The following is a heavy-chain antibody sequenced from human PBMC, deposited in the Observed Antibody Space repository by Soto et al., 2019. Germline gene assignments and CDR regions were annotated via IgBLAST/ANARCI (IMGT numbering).Heavy chain of an antibody. CDR1: GYTFTNYD. J-gene: IGHJ5*02. D-gene: IGHD3-16*01. CDR2: MNPDRGNT. Sequence: QVQLVQSGAEVKKPGASVKVSCKASGYTFTNYDIHWVRQATGQGLEWMGWMNPDRGNTGQSKQFQGRVTMTRDTSISTTYMEMSSLRFEDTAVYYCARGRFRRTWFDPWGQGTLVTVSS. CDR3: ARGRFRRTWFDP. V-gene: IGHV1-8*01.